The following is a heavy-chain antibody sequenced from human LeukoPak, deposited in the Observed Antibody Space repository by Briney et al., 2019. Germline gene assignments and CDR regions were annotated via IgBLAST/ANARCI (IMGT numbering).Heavy chain of an antibody. Sequence: GGSLRLSCSTSGFTFSIAAMHWVREAPGKGLQYVSVISGNGVSSYADSVKGRFIISRDNSKNTVYLQMSSLRAEDTAVYYCVGDGRDGYNKYFYHWGQGTLVTVSS. J-gene: IGHJ1*01. V-gene: IGHV3-64D*06. CDR1: GFTFSIAA. D-gene: IGHD5-24*01. CDR3: VGDGRDGYNKYFYH. CDR2: ISGNGVS.